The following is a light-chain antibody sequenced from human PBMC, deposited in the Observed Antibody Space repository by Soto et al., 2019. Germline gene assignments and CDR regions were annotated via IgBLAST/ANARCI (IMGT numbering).Light chain of an antibody. CDR2: GAS. J-gene: IGKJ1*01. Sequence: EKVMTHSPSTLSVSTRERATLSCSASQSVSSNLAWYQQKPGQAPRLLIYGASSRATGIPARFSGSGSGTEFTLTISSLQSEDFAIYYCQQYHSWPPRTFGQGTKVDIK. CDR3: QQYHSWPPRT. CDR1: QSVSSN. V-gene: IGKV3-15*01.